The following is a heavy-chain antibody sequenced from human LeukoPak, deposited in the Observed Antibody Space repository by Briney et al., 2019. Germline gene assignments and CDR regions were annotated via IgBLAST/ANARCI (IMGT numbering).Heavy chain of an antibody. V-gene: IGHV3-30-3*01. CDR1: GFPFSSYA. D-gene: IGHD4-17*01. Sequence: GGTLRLSCAASGFPFSSYAMHGVRQAPGKGLEWVAVISYDGSNKYYADSVKGRFTISRDNSKNTLYLQMNSLRAEDTAVYYCARNSYGDSDAFDMWGEGTMVSVSS. CDR3: ARNSYGDSDAFDM. J-gene: IGHJ3*02. CDR2: ISYDGSNK.